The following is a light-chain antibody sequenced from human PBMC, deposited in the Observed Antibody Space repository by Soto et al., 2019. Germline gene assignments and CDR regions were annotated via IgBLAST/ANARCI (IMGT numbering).Light chain of an antibody. J-gene: IGKJ1*01. CDR1: ENVARH. CDR2: GAS. CDR3: QQYHDWWA. Sequence: VVTQSPATLSVSPGERATLSCRASENVARHLAWYQQKPGQAPRLLIYGASTRAIGIPARFSASGSGTEFTLTISSLQSEDFGIYYCQQYHDWWAFGQGTKVEI. V-gene: IGKV3-15*01.